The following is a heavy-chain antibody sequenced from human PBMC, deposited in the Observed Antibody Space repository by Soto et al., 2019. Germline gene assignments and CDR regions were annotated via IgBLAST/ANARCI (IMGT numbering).Heavy chain of an antibody. Sequence: GGSLRLSCAASGFTFSNAWMNCVRQAPGKGLEWVGRIKCKTDGGTTDYAAPVKGRFSISRDDSKNMLYLLMNSLKTEDTAVYYCTTVGLYGDNLHYYGMDVWGQGTTVTVSS. D-gene: IGHD4-17*01. V-gene: IGHV3-15*07. CDR1: GFTFSNAW. CDR3: TTVGLYGDNLHYYGMDV. J-gene: IGHJ6*02. CDR2: IKCKTDGGTT.